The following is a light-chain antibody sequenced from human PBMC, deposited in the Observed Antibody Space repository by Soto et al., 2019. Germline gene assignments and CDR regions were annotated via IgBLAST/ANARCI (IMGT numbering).Light chain of an antibody. CDR1: QSISSY. J-gene: IGKJ3*01. Sequence: DIQMTQSPSSLSASVGDRVTITCRASQSISSYLNWYQQKPGKAPKLLIYAASSLQSGVPSRFSGSGYGTDITLTISSLQPEDFATYYCQRSYSTLTFGPGTKVDIK. CDR3: QRSYSTLT. CDR2: AAS. V-gene: IGKV1-39*01.